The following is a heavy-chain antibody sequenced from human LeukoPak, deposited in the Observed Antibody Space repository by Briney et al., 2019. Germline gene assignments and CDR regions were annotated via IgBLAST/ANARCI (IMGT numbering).Heavy chain of an antibody. J-gene: IGHJ4*02. CDR2: ISYDESNK. CDR1: GFPFSSYG. Sequence: GGSLRLSCAASGFPFSSYGMHWVRQAPGKGLEWVAVISYDESNKYYTDSVKGRFTISRDNSKNTLYLQMNSLRAEDTAVYYCAKDYGSGNAVFDYWGQGTLVTVSS. V-gene: IGHV3-30*18. D-gene: IGHD3-10*01. CDR3: AKDYGSGNAVFDY.